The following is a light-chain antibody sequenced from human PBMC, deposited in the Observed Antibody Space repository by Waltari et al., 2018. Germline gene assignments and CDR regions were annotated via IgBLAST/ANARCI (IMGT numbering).Light chain of an antibody. J-gene: IGLJ3*02. Sequence: QSALTQPRSVSGSPGQSVTISCTGTSSDFGGYNYVSWYQQHPGKAPNLMIYDVSTRPSGVPVRFSGSNSGNTASLTIFGRQAEDEADYYCCSYAGSYTYGVFGGGTKLTVL. CDR1: SSDFGGYNY. V-gene: IGLV2-11*01. CDR3: CSYAGSYTYGV. CDR2: DVS.